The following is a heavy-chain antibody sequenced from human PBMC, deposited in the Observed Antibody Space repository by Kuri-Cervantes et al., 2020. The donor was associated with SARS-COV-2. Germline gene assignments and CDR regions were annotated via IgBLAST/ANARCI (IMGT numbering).Heavy chain of an antibody. D-gene: IGHD3-3*01. CDR2: IYYSGST. CDR3: ASSVPKYYDFWSGYQLAFDY. V-gene: IGHV4-59*08. CDR1: GGSISSYY. Sequence: ESLKISCTVSGGSISSYYWSWIRQPPGKGLEWIGYIYYSGSTNYNPSLKSRVTISVDTSKNQFSLKLSSVTAADTAVYYCASSVPKYYDFWSGYQLAFDYWGQGTLVTVSS. J-gene: IGHJ4*02.